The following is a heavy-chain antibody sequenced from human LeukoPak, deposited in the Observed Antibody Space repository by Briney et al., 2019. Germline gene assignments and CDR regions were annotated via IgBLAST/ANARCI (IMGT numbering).Heavy chain of an antibody. CDR3: ARRPSDGSGSYYLVTYFDY. D-gene: IGHD3-10*01. J-gene: IGHJ4*02. CDR1: GGSFSGYY. CDR2: IYYSGST. Sequence: SETLSLTCAVYGGSFSGYYWSWIRQPPGKGLEWIGSIYYSGSTYYNPSLKSRVTISVDTSKNQFSLKLSSVTAADTAVYYCARRPSDGSGSYYLVTYFDYWGQGTLVTVSS. V-gene: IGHV4-34*01.